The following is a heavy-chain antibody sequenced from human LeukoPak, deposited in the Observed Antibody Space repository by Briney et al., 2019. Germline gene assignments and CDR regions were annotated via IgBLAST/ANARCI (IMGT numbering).Heavy chain of an antibody. D-gene: IGHD5-24*01. CDR1: GFTFSSYN. V-gene: IGHV3-21*01. CDR3: ARASGRDGYNSDY. CDR2: ISTSSYYI. J-gene: IGHJ4*02. Sequence: AGSLRLSCAASGFTFSSYNMNWVRQAPGKGLEWVSSISTSSYYIYYADSVKGRFAISRDNAKNSLYLQMNSLRAEDTAVYYCARASGRDGYNSDYWGQGTLVTVSS.